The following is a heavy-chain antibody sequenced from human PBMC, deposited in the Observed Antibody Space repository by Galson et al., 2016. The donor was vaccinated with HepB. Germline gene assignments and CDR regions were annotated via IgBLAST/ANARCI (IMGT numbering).Heavy chain of an antibody. D-gene: IGHD3-10*01. CDR1: GFNFISYG. J-gene: IGHJ4*02. V-gene: IGHV3-33*01. CDR2: TWFDGNYK. Sequence: SLRLSCAASGFNFISYGMHWVRQAPGKGLEWVAVTWFDGNYKDYAESVKGRITVSRDNTKNTLSLQLDSLSAEDTAVYHCARSREYFGSGSYLDYWGQGTLVIVSS. CDR3: ARSREYFGSGSYLDY.